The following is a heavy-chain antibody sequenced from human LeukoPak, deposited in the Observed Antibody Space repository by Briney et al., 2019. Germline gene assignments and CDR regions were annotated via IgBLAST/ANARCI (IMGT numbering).Heavy chain of an antibody. D-gene: IGHD3-3*01. CDR2: IYYSGST. CDR1: GGSISSYY. CDR3: ARTSFGVVTYFDY. J-gene: IGHJ4*02. V-gene: IGHV4-59*12. Sequence: SETLSLTCTVSGGSISSYYWSWIRQPPGKGLEWIGYIYYSGSTNYNPSLKSRVIISVATSKNQFSLKLSSVTAADTAVYYCARTSFGVVTYFDYWGQGTLVTVSS.